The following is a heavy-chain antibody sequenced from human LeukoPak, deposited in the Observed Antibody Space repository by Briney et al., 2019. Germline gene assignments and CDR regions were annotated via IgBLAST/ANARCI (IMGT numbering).Heavy chain of an antibody. J-gene: IGHJ4*02. V-gene: IGHV4-59*01. Sequence: PSETLSLTCTVSGGSISSYYWSWIRQPPGKGLEWIRYIYYSGSTNYNPSLKSRVTISVDTSKNQFSLKLSSVTAADTAVYYCARTPSITMVRGVLDYWGQGTLVTVSS. CDR3: ARTPSITMVRGVLDY. CDR1: GGSISSYY. D-gene: IGHD3-10*01. CDR2: IYYSGST.